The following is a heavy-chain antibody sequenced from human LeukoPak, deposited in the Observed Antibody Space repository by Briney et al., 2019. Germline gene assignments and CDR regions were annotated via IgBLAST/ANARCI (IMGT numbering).Heavy chain of an antibody. CDR3: AKRGSGDPFDY. V-gene: IGHV3-66*01. Sequence: GGSLRLSCAASGFTVSKYFMSWVRQAPGKGLEWVSVIYIGGSTYYADSVQGRFTISRDNSKNTLYLQMNSLRAEDTAVYYCAKRGSGDPFDYWGQGTLVTVSS. CDR2: IYIGGST. CDR1: GFTVSKYF. D-gene: IGHD4-17*01. J-gene: IGHJ4*02.